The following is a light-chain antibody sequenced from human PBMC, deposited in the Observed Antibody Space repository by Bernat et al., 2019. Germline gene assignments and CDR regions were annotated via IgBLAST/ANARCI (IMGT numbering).Light chain of an antibody. CDR1: QDISNY. J-gene: IGKJ4*01. V-gene: IGKV1-39*01. Sequence: DIQITQSPSFLSASVGDRVTITCQARQDISNYLNWYQQKPAKAPQLLIYAASSLQSGVPSRFSGSGSGTDFTLTISSLQPEDFATYYCQQSYSTAELTLGGGTKVEIK. CDR2: AAS. CDR3: QQSYSTAELT.